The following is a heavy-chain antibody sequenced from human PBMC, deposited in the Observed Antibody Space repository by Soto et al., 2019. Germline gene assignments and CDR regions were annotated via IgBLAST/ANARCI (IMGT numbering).Heavy chain of an antibody. J-gene: IGHJ4*02. CDR1: GYTLTSYY. V-gene: IGHV1-46*01. CDR2: INPSGGST. D-gene: IGHD3-10*02. CDR3: ARARWSGAYFDY. Sequence: KVSCKASGYTLTSYYMHWLRQAPGQGLEWMGIINPSGGSTSYAQKFQGRVTMTRDTSTSTVYMELSSLRSEDTAVYYCARARWSGAYFDYWGQGTLVTVSS.